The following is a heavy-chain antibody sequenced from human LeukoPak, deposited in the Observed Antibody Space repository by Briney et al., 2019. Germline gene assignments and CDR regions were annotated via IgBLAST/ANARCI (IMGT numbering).Heavy chain of an antibody. CDR3: ARDYYGSGSYLTFFDY. D-gene: IGHD3-10*01. J-gene: IGHJ4*02. Sequence: PSETLSLTCTVSGGSISSYYWSWIRQPAGKGLEWIGRIYTSGSTNYNPSLKSQVTMSVDTSKNQFSLKLSSVTAADTAVYYCARDYYGSGSYLTFFDYWGQGTLVTGSS. CDR1: GGSISSYY. V-gene: IGHV4-4*07. CDR2: IYTSGST.